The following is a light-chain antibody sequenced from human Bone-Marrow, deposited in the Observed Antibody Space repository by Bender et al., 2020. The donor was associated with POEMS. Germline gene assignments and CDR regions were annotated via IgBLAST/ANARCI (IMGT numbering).Light chain of an antibody. V-gene: IGLV3-21*02. CDR2: DDY. CDR1: NIGIKS. J-gene: IGLJ2*01. CDR3: QAWDTSSVV. Sequence: SYVLTQPPSVSVAPGQTARITCGGDNIGIKSVHWYQQKPGQAPVLVVYDDYGRPSGIPERFSGSNSGNIATLTISGTQALDEADYYCQAWDTSSVVFGGGTKLTVL.